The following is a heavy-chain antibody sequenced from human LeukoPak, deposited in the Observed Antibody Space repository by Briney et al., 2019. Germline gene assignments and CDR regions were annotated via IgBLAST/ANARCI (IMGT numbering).Heavy chain of an antibody. Sequence: ASVKVSCKASGYTFSIYNMHWVRQAPGQGLEWMGKINPSGGTSYAQKLQGRITMTRDTSTSTLYMELSRLKSEDTAVYYCGREGVAGTGLDYWGQGTLVTVSS. CDR1: GYTFSIYN. CDR3: GREGVAGTGLDY. V-gene: IGHV1-46*01. CDR2: INPSGGT. D-gene: IGHD6-13*01. J-gene: IGHJ4*01.